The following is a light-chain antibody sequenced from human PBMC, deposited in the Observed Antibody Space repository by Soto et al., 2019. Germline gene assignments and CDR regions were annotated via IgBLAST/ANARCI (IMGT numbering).Light chain of an antibody. Sequence: QLVLTQPPSASETPGQRVTIYCSGSSSNIGSNHVYWYQHLPGTAPKLLIYRNYLRPSGVPDRFSASKSATSASLAISGLRSDDEAEYYCGAWDDSLSGWVFGGGTKVTVL. CDR2: RNY. V-gene: IGLV1-47*01. CDR1: SSNIGSNH. CDR3: GAWDDSLSGWV. J-gene: IGLJ3*02.